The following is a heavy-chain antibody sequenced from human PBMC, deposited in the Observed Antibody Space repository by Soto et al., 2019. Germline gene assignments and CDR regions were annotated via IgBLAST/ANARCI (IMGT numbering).Heavy chain of an antibody. CDR1: GGTFSSYA. V-gene: IGHV1-69*06. D-gene: IGHD3-22*01. CDR3: ARVVYCYGSSGPNNWFDP. CDR2: IIPIFGTA. J-gene: IGHJ5*02. Sequence: WASVKVSCKASGGTFSSYAISWVRQAPGQGLDWMGGIIPIFGTANYAQKFKGRSTITADKSTSPAYMELSSVRSEDTAVYYCARVVYCYGSSGPNNWFDPWGQGTLGTVSS.